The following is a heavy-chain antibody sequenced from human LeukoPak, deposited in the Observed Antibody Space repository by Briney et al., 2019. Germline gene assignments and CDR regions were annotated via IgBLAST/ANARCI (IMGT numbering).Heavy chain of an antibody. V-gene: IGHV1-2*02. Sequence: GASVTVSCKASGYTFTCYYMHWVRQAPGQGLEWMGWINPNSGGTNYAQKFQGRVTMTRDTSISTAYMELSRLRSDDTAVYYCARVDLRMGPFDYWGQGTLVTVSS. CDR3: ARVDLRMGPFDY. CDR2: INPNSGGT. D-gene: IGHD5/OR15-5a*01. CDR1: GYTFTCYY. J-gene: IGHJ4*02.